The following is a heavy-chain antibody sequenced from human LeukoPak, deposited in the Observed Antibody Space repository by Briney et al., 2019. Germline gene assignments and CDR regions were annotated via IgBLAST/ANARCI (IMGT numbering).Heavy chain of an antibody. V-gene: IGHV4-39*01. Sequence: PSETLSLTCTVSGGSISSSSYYWGWIRQPPGKGLEWIGSIYYSGSTYYNPSLKSRVTISVDTSKNQFSLKLSSVTAADTAVYYCARHEYQLLDAFDIWGQGTMVTVSS. CDR3: ARHEYQLLDAFDI. CDR2: IYYSGST. CDR1: GGSISSSSYY. D-gene: IGHD2-2*01. J-gene: IGHJ3*02.